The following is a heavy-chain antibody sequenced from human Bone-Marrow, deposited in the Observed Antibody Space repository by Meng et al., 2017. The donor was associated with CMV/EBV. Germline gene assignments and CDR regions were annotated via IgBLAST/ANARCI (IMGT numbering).Heavy chain of an antibody. Sequence: GGSLRLSCAASGFTFSSDSMNWVRQAPGKGLEWVTTISGTGSSTYYADSVKVRFTISRDNSKNTLYLQMNSLRVEDTAIYSCAKEPRRISYGGPFDYWGQGTRVTVSS. V-gene: IGHV3-23*01. CDR1: GFTFSSDS. D-gene: IGHD4/OR15-4a*01. CDR3: AKEPRRISYGGPFDY. J-gene: IGHJ4*02. CDR2: ISGTGSST.